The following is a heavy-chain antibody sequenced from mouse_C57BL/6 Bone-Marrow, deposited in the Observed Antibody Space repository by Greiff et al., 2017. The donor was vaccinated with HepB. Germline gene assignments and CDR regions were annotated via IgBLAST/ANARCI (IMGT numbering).Heavy chain of an antibody. CDR3: ARSYYFYAMDY. CDR1: GYTLTSYW. V-gene: IGHV1-64*01. J-gene: IGHJ4*01. Sequence: QVQLQQPGAELVKPGASVKLSCKASGYTLTSYWMHWVKQRPGQGLEWIGMIHPNSGSTNYNEKFKSKATLTVDKSSSTAYMQLSSLTSEDSAVYYCARSYYFYAMDYWGQGTSVTVSS. CDR2: IHPNSGST.